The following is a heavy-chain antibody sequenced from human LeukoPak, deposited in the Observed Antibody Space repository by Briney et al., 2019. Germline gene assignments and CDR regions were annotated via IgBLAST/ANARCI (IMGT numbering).Heavy chain of an antibody. CDR3: AREGGSGWYSGWFDP. J-gene: IGHJ5*02. CDR1: GFTFSTFT. D-gene: IGHD6-19*01. CDR2: IKKDGTEK. V-gene: IGHV3-7*01. Sequence: GGSLRLSCVVSGFTFSTFTMSWVRQAPGKGLEWVANIKKDGTEKKYVDSVKGRFTISRDNAKNSLYLQMNSLRAEDTAVYYCAREGGSGWYSGWFDPWGQGTLVTVSS.